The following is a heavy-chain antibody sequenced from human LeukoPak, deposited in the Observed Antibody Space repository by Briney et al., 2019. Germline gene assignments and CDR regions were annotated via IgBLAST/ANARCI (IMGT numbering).Heavy chain of an antibody. D-gene: IGHD6-19*01. V-gene: IGHV3-23*01. CDR1: GLTFTKCA. CDR2: ITATGDTA. CDR3: AGDRNSDWYSPLDY. J-gene: IGHJ4*02. Sequence: GGSLRLSCVASGLTFTKCAMSWIRQAPGKGLEWVALITATGDTAYYADSVKGRFTISRDNSMNTVYMQMDSLRAEDTAIYYCAGDRNSDWYSPLDYWGQGSQVTVSP.